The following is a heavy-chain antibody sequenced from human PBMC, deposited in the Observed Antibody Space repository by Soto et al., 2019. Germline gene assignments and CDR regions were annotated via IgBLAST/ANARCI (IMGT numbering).Heavy chain of an antibody. J-gene: IGHJ6*02. V-gene: IGHV3-33*01. Sequence: PGGSLRLSCAASGFTFSSYGMHWVRQAPGKGLEWVAVIWYDGSNKYYADSVKGRFNISRDNSKNTLYLQMNSLRAEDTAVYYCARADCSSTSCYWYYYYGMDVWGQGTTVTVSS. CDR2: IWYDGSNK. CDR1: GFTFSSYG. D-gene: IGHD2-2*01. CDR3: ARADCSSTSCYWYYYYGMDV.